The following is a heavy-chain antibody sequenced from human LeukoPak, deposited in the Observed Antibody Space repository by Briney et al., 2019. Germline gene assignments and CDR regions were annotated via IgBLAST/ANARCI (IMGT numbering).Heavy chain of an antibody. CDR1: GFTFSSYA. J-gene: IGHJ4*02. V-gene: IGHV3-30*04. D-gene: IGHD5-12*01. CDR2: ISYDGSDK. CDR3: ARASWIWDYFDY. Sequence: PGGSLRLSCAASGFTFSSYAMHWVRQAPGKGLEWVAVISYDGSDKYYADSVKGRFTISRDHSKNTLYLQMNSLRAEDAAVYYCARASWIWDYFDYWGQGTLVTVSS.